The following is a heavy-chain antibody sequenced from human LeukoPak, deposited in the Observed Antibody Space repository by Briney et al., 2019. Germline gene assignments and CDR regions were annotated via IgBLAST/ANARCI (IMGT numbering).Heavy chain of an antibody. CDR3: ARVPVVTGSGAFDI. CDR2: INGDGRNI. J-gene: IGHJ3*02. D-gene: IGHD2-8*02. CDR1: GFTFSSYW. Sequence: GGSLRLSCVASGFTFSSYWMHWVRQDPRKGLVWVSRINGDGRNINYADSVRGRFTISRDNAKNTLYLQMNTLRVEDTAVYYCARVPVVTGSGAFDIWGQGTMVTVSS. V-gene: IGHV3-74*01.